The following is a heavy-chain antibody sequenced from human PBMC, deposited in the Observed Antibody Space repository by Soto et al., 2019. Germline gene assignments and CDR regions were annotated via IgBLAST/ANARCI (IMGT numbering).Heavy chain of an antibody. CDR2: INTYNGNT. V-gene: IGHV1-18*01. CDR3: ARGSSPVDFDY. CDR1: GYTFTNYG. J-gene: IGHJ4*02. Sequence: QVQLVQSGAEVKKPGASVHVSCKASGYTFTNYGINWVRQAPGQGLEWMGWINTYNGNTNFAQRLQGRVTMTTEASTSTAYMELRSLRSDDTAVYYCARGSSPVDFDYWGQGTLVTVSS. D-gene: IGHD6-13*01.